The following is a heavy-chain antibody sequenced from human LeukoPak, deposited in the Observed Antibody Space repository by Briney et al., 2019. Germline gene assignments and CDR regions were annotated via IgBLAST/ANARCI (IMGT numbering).Heavy chain of an antibody. CDR1: GGSISSSSYY. D-gene: IGHD6-6*01. J-gene: IGHJ4*02. CDR2: IYYSGSA. Sequence: PSETLSLTCTVSGGSISSSSYYWGWIRQPPGKGLEWIGSIYYSGSAYYNPSLKSRVTISVDTSKNQLSLKLSSVTAADTAVYYCASIAARLGWVDYWGQGTLVTVSS. V-gene: IGHV4-39*01. CDR3: ASIAARLGWVDY.